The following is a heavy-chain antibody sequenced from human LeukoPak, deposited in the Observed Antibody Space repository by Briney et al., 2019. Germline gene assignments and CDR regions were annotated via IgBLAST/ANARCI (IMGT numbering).Heavy chain of an antibody. Sequence: GGSLRLSCAASGFTFSNFAMSWVRQAPGKGLEWVSIISGSGGSTYCADSVKGRFTISRDKSKNTLYLQMSSLRAEDTALYFCANYIQRPPGMDVWGQGTMVTVSS. J-gene: IGHJ6*02. CDR3: ANYIQRPPGMDV. CDR1: GFTFSNFA. CDR2: ISGSGGST. V-gene: IGHV3-23*01. D-gene: IGHD2-15*01.